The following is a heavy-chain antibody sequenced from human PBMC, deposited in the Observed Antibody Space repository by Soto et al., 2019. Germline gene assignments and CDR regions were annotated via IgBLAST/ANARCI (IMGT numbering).Heavy chain of an antibody. Sequence: EVQLVETGGGLIQPGGTLGLSCAASGFTVSSNYMSWVRQAPGKGLEWVSVIYSGGSTYYADSVKGRFTISRDNSKNTLYLHMNSLRADDTAVYYCAREGVGMDVWGQGTTVTVSS. CDR2: IYSGGST. J-gene: IGHJ6*02. CDR1: GFTVSSNY. CDR3: AREGVGMDV. V-gene: IGHV3-53*05.